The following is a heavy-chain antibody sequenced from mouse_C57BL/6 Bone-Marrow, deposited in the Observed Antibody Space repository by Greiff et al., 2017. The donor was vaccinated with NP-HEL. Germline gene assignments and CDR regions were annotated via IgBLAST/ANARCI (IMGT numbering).Heavy chain of an antibody. D-gene: IGHD1-1*01. CDR1: GYTFTSYG. J-gene: IGHJ2*01. V-gene: IGHV1-81*01. Sequence: LVESGAELARPGASVKLSCKASGYTFTSYGISWVKQRTGQGLEWIGEIYPRSGNTYYNEKFKGKATLTADKSSSTAYMELRSLTSEDSAVYFCARERVITTVVAHFDYWGQGTTLTDSS. CDR2: IYPRSGNT. CDR3: ARERVITTVVAHFDY.